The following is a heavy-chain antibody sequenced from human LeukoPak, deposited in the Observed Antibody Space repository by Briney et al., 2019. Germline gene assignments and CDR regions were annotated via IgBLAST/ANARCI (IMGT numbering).Heavy chain of an antibody. Sequence: SETLSLTCTVSGGSISSYYWSWIRQPAGKGLEWIGRIYTSGSTNYNPSLKSRVTMSVDTSKNLFSLKLSSVTAADTAVYYCARETWIQLSVYYFDYWGQGTLVTVSS. V-gene: IGHV4-4*07. CDR2: IYTSGST. CDR3: ARETWIQLSVYYFDY. J-gene: IGHJ4*02. CDR1: GGSISSYY. D-gene: IGHD5-18*01.